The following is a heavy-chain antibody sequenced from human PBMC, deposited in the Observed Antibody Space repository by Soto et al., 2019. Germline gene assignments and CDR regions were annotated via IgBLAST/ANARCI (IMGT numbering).Heavy chain of an antibody. Sequence: PGGSLRLSCAASGFMFNNYGIHWGRQAPGKGLEWVAVISYDGREKYYLDSVKGRVTISRDNSQKTAYLQMNSVRPEDEAVYYCAKDLWTPGRDGMDVWGQGTTVTVSS. D-gene: IGHD3-10*01. CDR2: ISYDGREK. V-gene: IGHV3-30*18. J-gene: IGHJ6*02. CDR3: AKDLWTPGRDGMDV. CDR1: GFMFNNYG.